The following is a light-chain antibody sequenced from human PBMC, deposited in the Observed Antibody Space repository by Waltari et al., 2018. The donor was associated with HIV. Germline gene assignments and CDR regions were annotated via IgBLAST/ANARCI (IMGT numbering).Light chain of an antibody. CDR2: AAS. Sequence: DIQMTQSPPSLSASVGDTVTTTCRASQGVASWLAWYQQKPGKAPKPLIYAASSLQTGVPSRFSGSGTGTHFTLTITNLQPEDFATYYCQHYDTYPYTFGQGTRLDIK. V-gene: IGKV1D-16*01. CDR3: QHYDTYPYT. CDR1: QGVASW. J-gene: IGKJ2*01.